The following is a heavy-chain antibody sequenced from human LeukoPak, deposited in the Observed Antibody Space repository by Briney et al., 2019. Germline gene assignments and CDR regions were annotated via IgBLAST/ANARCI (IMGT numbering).Heavy chain of an antibody. CDR1: GYTFTSYG. D-gene: IGHD3-22*01. J-gene: IGHJ4*02. V-gene: IGHV1-18*01. Sequence: ASVKVSCKASGYTFTSYGISWVRQAPGQGLEWMGWISAYNGNTNYAQKLQGRVTINTDTSTSTAYMELRSLRSDDTAVYYCARLNYYDSSGYLFDYWGQGTLVTVSS. CDR3: ARLNYYDSSGYLFDY. CDR2: ISAYNGNT.